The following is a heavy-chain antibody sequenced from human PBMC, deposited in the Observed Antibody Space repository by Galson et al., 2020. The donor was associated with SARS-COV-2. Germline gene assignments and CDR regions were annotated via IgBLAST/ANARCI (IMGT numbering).Heavy chain of an antibody. CDR1: GYTFTGYY. Sequence: ASVKVSCKASGYTFTGYYMHWVRQAPGQGLEWMGWINPNSGATSYAQKFQGRVTMTRDTSVNTAYMELIGLTSDDTAVYYCATFCGSSTCFSRPRYYFYGMDVWGQGTTVTVSS. D-gene: IGHD2-2*01. V-gene: IGHV1-2*02. J-gene: IGHJ6*02. CDR2: INPNSGAT. CDR3: ATFCGSSTCFSRPRYYFYGMDV.